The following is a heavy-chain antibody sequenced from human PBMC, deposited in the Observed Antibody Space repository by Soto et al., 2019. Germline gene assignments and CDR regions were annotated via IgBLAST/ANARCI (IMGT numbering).Heavy chain of an antibody. CDR3: ARERVYTGGVDADY. V-gene: IGHV1-18*01. Sequence: QVHLVQSGAEVKKPGSSVRVSCKTSGYTFSNYAISWVRQAPGQGLEWMGWINTGSGYTNYAHDRVTMTKDASTNTTYLEVTSLRSDDKAIYFCARERVYTGGVDADYWGQGTLVTVSS. CDR2: INTGSGYT. J-gene: IGHJ4*02. CDR1: GYTFSNYA. D-gene: IGHD2-8*02.